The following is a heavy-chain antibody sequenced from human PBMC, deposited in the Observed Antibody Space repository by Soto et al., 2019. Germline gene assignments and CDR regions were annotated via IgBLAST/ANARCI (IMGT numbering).Heavy chain of an antibody. V-gene: IGHV1-2*04. J-gene: IGHJ4*02. Sequence: ASVKVSCKASGYTFTGYYMHWVRQAPGQGLEWMGWINPNSGGTNYAQKFQGWVTMTRDTSISTAYMELSRLRSDDTAGDYCARARKGNWGYGDYWGQGTLVTVSS. CDR3: ARARKGNWGYGDY. CDR2: INPNSGGT. D-gene: IGHD7-27*01. CDR1: GYTFTGYY.